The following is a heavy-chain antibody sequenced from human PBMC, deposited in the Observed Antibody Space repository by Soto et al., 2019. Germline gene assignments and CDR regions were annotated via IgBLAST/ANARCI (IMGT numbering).Heavy chain of an antibody. CDR3: ARDHPPSNWFDP. CDR2: IYYSGST. V-gene: IGHV4-31*03. Sequence: PSETLSLTCTVSGGSISSGGYYWSWIRQHPGKGLEWIGYIYYSGSTYYNLSLKSRVTISVDTSRNQFSLKLSSVTAADTAVYYCARDHPPSNWFDPWGQGTLVTVSS. J-gene: IGHJ5*02. CDR1: GGSISSGGYY.